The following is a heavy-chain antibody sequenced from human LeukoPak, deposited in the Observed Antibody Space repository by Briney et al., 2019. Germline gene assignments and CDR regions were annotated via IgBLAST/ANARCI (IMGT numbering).Heavy chain of an antibody. CDR3: ARDATGGFGVGSNYYMDV. Sequence: SETLSLTCTVSGGSISSYYWSWIRQPAGKGLEWIGRIYTSGSTNYNPSLKSRVTMSVDTSKNQFSLKLSSVTAADTAVYYCARDATGGFGVGSNYYMDVWGKGTTVTASS. CDR2: IYTSGST. D-gene: IGHD3-3*01. V-gene: IGHV4-4*07. J-gene: IGHJ6*03. CDR1: GGSISSYY.